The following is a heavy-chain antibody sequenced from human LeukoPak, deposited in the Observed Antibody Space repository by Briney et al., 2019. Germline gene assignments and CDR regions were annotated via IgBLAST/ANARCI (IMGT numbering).Heavy chain of an antibody. CDR3: ATPSRGPTVTST. V-gene: IGHV3-7*01. Sequence: PGGSLRLSCAASGFTFSNYYMAWARRPPGKGLEWVASISPDSTDNVYVDSVKGRFTISRDNAKSSLYLHMSSLRAEDTAVCYCATPSRGPTVTSTWGQGTPV. D-gene: IGHD4-17*01. J-gene: IGHJ4*02. CDR2: ISPDSTDN. CDR1: GFTFSNYY.